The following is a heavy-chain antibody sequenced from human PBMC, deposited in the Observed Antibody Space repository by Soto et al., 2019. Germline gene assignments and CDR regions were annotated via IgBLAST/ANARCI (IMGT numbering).Heavy chain of an antibody. D-gene: IGHD5-18*01. Sequence: SVKVSCKASGGTFSSYTISWVRQAPGQGLEWMGRIIPILGIANYAQKFQGRVTITADKSTSTAYMELSSLRSEDTAVYYCARDHPVDTAYYYYGMDVWGQGTTVTVSS. CDR2: IIPILGIA. J-gene: IGHJ6*02. V-gene: IGHV1-69*04. CDR3: ARDHPVDTAYYYYGMDV. CDR1: GGTFSSYT.